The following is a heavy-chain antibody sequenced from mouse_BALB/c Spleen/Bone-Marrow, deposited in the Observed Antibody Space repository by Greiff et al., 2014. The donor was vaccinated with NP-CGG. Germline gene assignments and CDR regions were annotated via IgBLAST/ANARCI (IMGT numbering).Heavy chain of an antibody. V-gene: IGHV14-3*02. D-gene: IGHD1-1*01. CDR2: IDPANGNT. CDR1: GFNIKDTY. CDR3: ARSYGSSPFDY. J-gene: IGHJ2*01. Sequence: EVQLQQSGAELVKPGASVKLSCTASGFNIKDTYMHWVKQRPEQGLEWIGRIDPANGNTKYDPKFQGKATITADTSSNTAYLQLRSLTSEDTAVYYCARSYGSSPFDYWGQGTTLTVAS.